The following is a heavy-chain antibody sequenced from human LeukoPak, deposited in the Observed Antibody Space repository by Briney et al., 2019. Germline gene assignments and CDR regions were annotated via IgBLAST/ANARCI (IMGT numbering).Heavy chain of an antibody. V-gene: IGHV1-18*04. Sequence: ASVKVSCKTSGYTFISYYMHWVRQAPGQGLEWMGWISAYNGNTNYAQKLQGRVTMTRDTSTSTAYMELRSLTSDDTAVYYCARDRAHCSGGSCHPFDSWGQGTLVSVSS. D-gene: IGHD2-15*01. CDR3: ARDRAHCSGGSCHPFDS. J-gene: IGHJ4*02. CDR2: ISAYNGNT. CDR1: GYTFISYY.